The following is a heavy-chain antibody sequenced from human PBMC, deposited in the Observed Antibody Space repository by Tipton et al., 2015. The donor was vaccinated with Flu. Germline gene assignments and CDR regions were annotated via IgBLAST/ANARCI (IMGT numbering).Heavy chain of an antibody. CDR2: IYYSGST. V-gene: IGHV4-59*01. J-gene: IGHJ5*02. CDR3: VRDDIVLGGGRTWFDA. CDR1: GGSISTYY. Sequence: TLSLTCTVSGGSISTYYWSWIRQPPGKGLEWIGYIYYSGSTKDNPSLKSRVTMSVDTSKNQFSLKLSSVTAADTAVYSCVRDDIVLGGGRTWFDAWGQGLLVTVSS. D-gene: IGHD2-8*02.